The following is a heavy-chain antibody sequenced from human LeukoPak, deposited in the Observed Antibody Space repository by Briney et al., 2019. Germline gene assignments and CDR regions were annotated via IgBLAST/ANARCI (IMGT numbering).Heavy chain of an antibody. J-gene: IGHJ4*02. CDR1: GGSISSSSYY. Sequence: PSETLSLTCTVSGGSISSSSYYWGWIRQPPGKGLEWIGSIYYSGSTYYNPSLKSRVTISVDTSKNQFSLKLSSVTAADTAVYYCARHAWDSGYCSGGSCSYFDYWGQGTLVTVSS. D-gene: IGHD2-15*01. CDR3: ARHAWDSGYCSGGSCSYFDY. V-gene: IGHV4-39*01. CDR2: IYYSGST.